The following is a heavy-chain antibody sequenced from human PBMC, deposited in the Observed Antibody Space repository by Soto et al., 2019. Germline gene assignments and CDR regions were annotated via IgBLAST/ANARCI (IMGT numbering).Heavy chain of an antibody. Sequence: GASVKVSCKASGYTFTTYYVHWVRQAPGQGLEWMGIINPSGGGTSYAQKFQGRVTMTRDTSTSTVYMELSSLRSQDTAVYYCAREQLENYYGMDVWGKGTRVTVPS. CDR2: INPSGGGT. CDR3: AREQLENYYGMDV. V-gene: IGHV1-46*01. D-gene: IGHD1-1*01. CDR1: GYTFTTYY. J-gene: IGHJ6*04.